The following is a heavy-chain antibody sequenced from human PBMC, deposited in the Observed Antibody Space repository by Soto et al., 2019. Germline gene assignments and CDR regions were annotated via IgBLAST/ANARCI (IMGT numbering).Heavy chain of an antibody. V-gene: IGHV3-74*01. CDR1: GFTISSYW. D-gene: IGHD6-19*01. J-gene: IGHJ4*02. Sequence: EVQLVESGGGLVQPGESLRLSCVVSGFTISSYWMHWVRQAPGKGLVWGSRINGDGSSTNYADSVKGRFTISRDNAKNTLYLQMNTLRAEDTAVYYCAIAVAGPTAIAYWGQGNQVTVSS. CDR2: INGDGSST. CDR3: AIAVAGPTAIAY.